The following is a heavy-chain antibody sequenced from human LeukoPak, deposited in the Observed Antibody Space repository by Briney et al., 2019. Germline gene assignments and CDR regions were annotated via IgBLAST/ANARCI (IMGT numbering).Heavy chain of an antibody. CDR1: GASIDSHSW. Sequence: PSGTLSLTCAVSGASIDSHSWWSWVRQPPGKGLEWIGEIYHTGSANYKPSLQNRVTISVDTSKNHFSLKLTSVTAADTAVYYCARHFGTWGQGTLVTVSS. CDR2: IYHTGSA. CDR3: ARHFGT. J-gene: IGHJ4*02. V-gene: IGHV4-4*02. D-gene: IGHD3/OR15-3a*01.